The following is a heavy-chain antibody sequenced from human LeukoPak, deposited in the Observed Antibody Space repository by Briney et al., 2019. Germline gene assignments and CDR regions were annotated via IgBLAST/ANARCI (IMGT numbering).Heavy chain of an antibody. V-gene: IGHV6-1*01. J-gene: IGHJ4*02. Sequence: SRTLALNCAISGDSVSNNSATWNWIRQSPSRGLEWLGRTYYKSKWHSDYAVSVKSRIILNPDTSKNQFSLLLNSVTPEDTAVYFCARGLDTAIASWGQGTLVTVSS. D-gene: IGHD5-18*01. CDR2: TYYKSKWHS. CDR3: ARGLDTAIAS. CDR1: GDSVSNNSAT.